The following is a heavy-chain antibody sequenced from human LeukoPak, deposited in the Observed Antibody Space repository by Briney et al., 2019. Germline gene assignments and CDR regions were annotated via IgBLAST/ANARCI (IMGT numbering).Heavy chain of an antibody. D-gene: IGHD2-15*01. CDR2: IYSGGST. V-gene: IGHV3-66*01. CDR1: GFTVSSNY. Sequence: GGSLRLSCAASGFTVSSNYMSWVRQAPGRGLEWVSVIYSGGSTYYADSVKGRFTISRDNAKNSLFLQMNSLRAEDTAVYYCARGYCSGGRCYPADYWGQGTLVTVSS. J-gene: IGHJ4*02. CDR3: ARGYCSGGRCYPADY.